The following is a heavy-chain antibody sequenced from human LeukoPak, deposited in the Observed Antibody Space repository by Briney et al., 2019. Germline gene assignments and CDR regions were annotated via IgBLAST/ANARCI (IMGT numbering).Heavy chain of an antibody. CDR3: AKDQDSSSWLSPLDGMDV. D-gene: IGHD6-13*01. CDR2: ISYDGSNK. J-gene: IGHJ6*02. V-gene: IGHV3-30*18. Sequence: GGSLRLSCAASGFTFSSYGMHWVRQAPGKGLEWVAVISYDGSNKYYADSVKGRFTISRDNSKNTLYLQMNSLRAEDTAVYYCAKDQDSSSWLSPLDGMDVWGQGTTVTVSS. CDR1: GFTFSSYG.